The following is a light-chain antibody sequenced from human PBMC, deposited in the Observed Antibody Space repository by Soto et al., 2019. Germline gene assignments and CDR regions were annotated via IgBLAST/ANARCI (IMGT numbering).Light chain of an antibody. Sequence: EIVMTQSPATLSVSPGERATLSCRASQSVSTNLAWYQQKPGQAPRLLIYGASTRATGIPARFSGRGSGTESTLTISSLQSEACAVSYCQPCTDWPHTFGQGTKLEIK. V-gene: IGKV3-15*01. CDR2: GAS. CDR1: QSVSTN. CDR3: QPCTDWPHT. J-gene: IGKJ2*01.